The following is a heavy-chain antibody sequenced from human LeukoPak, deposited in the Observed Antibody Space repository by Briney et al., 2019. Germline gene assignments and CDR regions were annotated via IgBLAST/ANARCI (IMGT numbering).Heavy chain of an antibody. D-gene: IGHD3-9*01. J-gene: IGHJ4*02. CDR3: ASRALRYFDWLPNFDY. CDR1: GYTFTSYG. Sequence: ASVKVSXKASGYTFTSYGISWVRQAPGQGLEWMGGISAYNGNTNYAQKLQGRVTMTTDTSTSTAYMELRSLRSDDTAVYYCASRALRYFDWLPNFDYWGQGTLVTVSS. V-gene: IGHV1-18*01. CDR2: ISAYNGNT.